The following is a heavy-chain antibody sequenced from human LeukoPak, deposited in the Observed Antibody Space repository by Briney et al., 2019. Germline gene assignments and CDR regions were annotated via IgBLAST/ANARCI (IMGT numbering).Heavy chain of an antibody. V-gene: IGHV3-64D*06. CDR2: ISSDGDST. J-gene: IGHJ4*02. CDR1: GFTFSTYP. D-gene: IGHD6-13*01. Sequence: GGSLRLSCSASGFTFSTYPMHWVRQAPGRGLEYVSSISSDGDSTYYADSVKGRFTISRDNSKNTLYLQTSSLRAEDTAVYYCARDLSGAAGTVGYWGQGTLVTVSS. CDR3: ARDLSGAAGTVGY.